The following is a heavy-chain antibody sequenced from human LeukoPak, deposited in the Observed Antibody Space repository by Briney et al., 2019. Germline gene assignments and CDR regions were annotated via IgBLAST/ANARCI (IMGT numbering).Heavy chain of an antibody. Sequence: GGSLRLSCAASGFTVSSNYMSWVRQAPGKGLEWVSVIYSGGSTYYADSVKGRFTISRDNSKNTLHLQMNSLRAEDTAAYYCASSSDSSGWSFDYWGQGTLVTVSS. CDR1: GFTVSSNY. D-gene: IGHD6-19*01. V-gene: IGHV3-53*01. CDR2: IYSGGST. J-gene: IGHJ4*02. CDR3: ASSSDSSGWSFDY.